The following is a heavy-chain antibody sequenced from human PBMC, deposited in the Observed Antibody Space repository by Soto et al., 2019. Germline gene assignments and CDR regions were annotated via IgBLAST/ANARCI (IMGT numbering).Heavy chain of an antibody. CDR3: ASGLSRYLDY. J-gene: IGHJ4*02. CDR1: GFAFGYYW. Sequence: PGGSLRLSCAASGFAFGYYWMSWVRQAPGKGLEWIGEINHSGSTNYNPSLKSRVTISVDTSKNQFSLKLSSVTAADTAVYYCASGLSRYLDYWGQGTLVTVSS. CDR2: INHSGST. V-gene: IGHV4-34*01.